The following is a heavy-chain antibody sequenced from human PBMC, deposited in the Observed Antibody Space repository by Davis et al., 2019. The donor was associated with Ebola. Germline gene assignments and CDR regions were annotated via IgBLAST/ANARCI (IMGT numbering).Heavy chain of an antibody. CDR3: ARGKTGNRNWFDP. CDR1: GYTFTSYP. D-gene: IGHD1-1*01. Sequence: ASVKVSCKASGYTFTSYPMNWVRQAPGQGLEWMGWINTNTGNPTYAQGFTGRFVFSLDTSVNTAYLQISSLRAEDTAVYYCARGKTGNRNWFDPWGQGTLVTVSS. V-gene: IGHV7-4-1*02. CDR2: INTNTGNP. J-gene: IGHJ5*02.